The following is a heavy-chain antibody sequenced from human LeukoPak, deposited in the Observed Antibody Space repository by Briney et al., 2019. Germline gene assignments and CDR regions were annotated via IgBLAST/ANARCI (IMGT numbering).Heavy chain of an antibody. D-gene: IGHD3-16*01. V-gene: IGHV4-4*02. CDR3: ARENLAFDAFDI. CDR1: GGSIISSNW. J-gene: IGHJ3*02. CDR2: IYHSGST. Sequence: SETLSLTCAVSGGSIISSNWWSWVRQPPGKGLEWIGEIYHSGSTNYNPSLKSRVTISVDKSKNQFSLKLSSVTAADTAVYYCARENLAFDAFDIWGQGTKVTVSS.